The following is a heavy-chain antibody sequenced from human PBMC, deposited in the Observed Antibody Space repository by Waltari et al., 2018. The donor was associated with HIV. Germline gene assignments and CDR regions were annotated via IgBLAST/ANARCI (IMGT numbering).Heavy chain of an antibody. CDR2: INPLFGTG. CDR3: ARDKAHNDVWSGYVS. CDR1: GGTVSSYA. J-gene: IGHJ5*02. Sequence: QVQLVQSGAEVKKPGSSVKVSCKSSGGTVSSYAVSWVRQAPGQGLEWTGGINPLFGTGHYAQKFQGRVTSTADGSTSTVYMELSSLRSEDTAVYYCARDKAHNDVWSGYVSWGQGTLVTGSS. V-gene: IGHV1-69*01. D-gene: IGHD3-3*01.